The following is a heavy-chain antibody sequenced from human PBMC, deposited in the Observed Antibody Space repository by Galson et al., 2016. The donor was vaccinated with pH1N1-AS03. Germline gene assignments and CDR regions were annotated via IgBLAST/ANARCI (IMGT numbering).Heavy chain of an antibody. J-gene: IGHJ3*02. D-gene: IGHD3-22*01. V-gene: IGHV5-51*01. CDR3: GRHTFSYDTTDTNRPDAFEI. CDR2: TSPDASQT. Sequence: QSGAEVKKPGESLKISCMGSGTSFSNYWIGWVRQMPGKGLEWMGATSPDASQTKYSPSFEGQVTISVDKSITTAFLQWNSLKASDTALYYCGRHTFSYDTTDTNRPDAFEIWGQGTMVTVFS. CDR1: GTSFSNYW.